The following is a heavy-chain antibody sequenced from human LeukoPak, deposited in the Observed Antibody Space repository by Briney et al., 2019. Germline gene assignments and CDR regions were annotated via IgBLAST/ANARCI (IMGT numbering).Heavy chain of an antibody. CDR2: ISGSGGST. J-gene: IGHJ4*02. V-gene: IGHV3-23*01. CDR3: AKVGSGWYYFDY. Sequence: PGGSLRLSCAASGFTFSSYAMSWVRQAPGKGLERVSGISGSGGSTYYADSVKGRFTISRDNSKNTLYLQMNSLRAEDTAVYYCAKVGSGWYYFDYWGQGTLVTVSS. CDR1: GFTFSSYA. D-gene: IGHD6-19*01.